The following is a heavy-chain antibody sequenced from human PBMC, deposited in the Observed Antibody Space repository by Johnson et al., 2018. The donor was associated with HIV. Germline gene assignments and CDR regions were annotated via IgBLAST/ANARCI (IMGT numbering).Heavy chain of an antibody. Sequence: VQLVESGGGLVKPWGSLRLSCAASGFTFSNAWMSWVRQAPGKGLEWVGRIKSKTDGGTTDYAAPVKGRFTIARDDSKNTLYLQMNSLKTEDTAVYYCTPGRSGAFDIWGQGTMVTVSS. V-gene: IGHV3-15*01. D-gene: IGHD1-26*01. CDR2: IKSKTDGGTT. J-gene: IGHJ3*02. CDR1: GFTFSNAW. CDR3: TPGRSGAFDI.